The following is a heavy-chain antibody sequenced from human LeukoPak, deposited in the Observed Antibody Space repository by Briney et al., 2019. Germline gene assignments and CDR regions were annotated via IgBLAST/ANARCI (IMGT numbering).Heavy chain of an antibody. CDR3: ARDNVVDTAMASDY. V-gene: IGHV3-21*01. J-gene: IGHJ4*02. Sequence: GGSLRLSCAASGFTFSSYSMNWVRQAPGKGLEWVSSISSSSSYIYYADSVKGRFTISRDNAKNSLYLQMNSLRAEDTAVYYCARDNVVDTAMASDYWGQGTLVTVSS. D-gene: IGHD5-18*01. CDR2: ISSSSSYI. CDR1: GFTFSSYS.